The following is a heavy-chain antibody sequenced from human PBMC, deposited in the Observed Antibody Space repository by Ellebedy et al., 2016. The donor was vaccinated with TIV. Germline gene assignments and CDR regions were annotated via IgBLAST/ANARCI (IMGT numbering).Heavy chain of an antibody. Sequence: ASVKVSCKASGYTFTSYAMHWVRQAPGQRLEWMGWINAGNGNTKYSQKFQGRVTITRDTSASTAYMELRSLRSDDTAVYYCAREDSGSYGAFDIWGQGTMVTVSS. CDR2: INAGNGNT. J-gene: IGHJ3*02. CDR3: AREDSGSYGAFDI. D-gene: IGHD1-26*01. CDR1: GYTFTSYA. V-gene: IGHV1-3*01.